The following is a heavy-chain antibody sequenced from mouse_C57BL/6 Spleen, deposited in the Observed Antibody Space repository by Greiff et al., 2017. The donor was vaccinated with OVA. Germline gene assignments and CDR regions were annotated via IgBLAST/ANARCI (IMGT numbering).Heavy chain of an antibody. J-gene: IGHJ2*01. CDR3: ARWDSSGYDPHFDY. V-gene: IGHV1-82*01. CDR1: GYAFSSSW. CDR2: IYPGDGDT. Sequence: QVQLKQSGPELVKPGASVKISCKASGYAFSSSWMNWVKQRPGKGLEWIGRIYPGDGDTNYNGKFKGKATLTADKSSSTAYMQLSSLTSEDSAVYFCARWDSSGYDPHFDYWGQGTTLTVSS. D-gene: IGHD3-2*02.